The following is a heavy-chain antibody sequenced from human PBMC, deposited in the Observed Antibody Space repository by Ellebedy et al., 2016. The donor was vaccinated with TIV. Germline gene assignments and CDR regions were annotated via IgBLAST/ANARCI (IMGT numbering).Heavy chain of an antibody. V-gene: IGHV1-18*01. CDR2: ISAYNGNT. CDR1: GYTFTSYG. J-gene: IGHJ4*02. D-gene: IGHD3-10*01. CDR3: ARDFYFGEGFGDY. Sequence: ASVKVSXXASGYTFTSYGISWVRQAPGQGLEWMGWISAYNGNTKYAQKLQGRVTMTTDTSTSTAYMELRSLRSDDTALYYCARDFYFGEGFGDYWGQGTLVTVSS.